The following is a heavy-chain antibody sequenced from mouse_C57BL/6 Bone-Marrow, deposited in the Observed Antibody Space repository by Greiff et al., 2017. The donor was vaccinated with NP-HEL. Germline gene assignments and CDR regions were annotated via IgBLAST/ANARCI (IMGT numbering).Heavy chain of an antibody. Sequence: VQLQQSGAELARPGASVKMSCKASGYTFTSYTMHWVKQRPGQGLEWIGYINPSSGYTKYNQKFKDKATLTADKSSSTAYMQLGSLTAEDSAVYYCARCNYIDYWGQGTTLTVSS. CDR1: GYTFTSYT. CDR3: ARCNYIDY. CDR2: INPSSGYT. J-gene: IGHJ2*01. V-gene: IGHV1-4*01.